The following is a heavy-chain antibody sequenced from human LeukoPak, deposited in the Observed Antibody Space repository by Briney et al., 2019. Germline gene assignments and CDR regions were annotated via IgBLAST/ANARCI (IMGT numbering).Heavy chain of an antibody. CDR2: INPNSGGT. J-gene: IGHJ6*03. CDR1: GYTFTGYY. D-gene: IGHD3-3*01. Sequence: ASVKVSCKASGYTFTGYYMHWVRQAPGQGLEWMGWINPNSGGTNYAQKFQGRVTMTRDTSISTAYMELSRLRSDDTAVYYCARDRFWSGKKTYYYYYYYMDVWGKGTTVTVSS. CDR3: ARDRFWSGKKTYYYYYYYMDV. V-gene: IGHV1-2*02.